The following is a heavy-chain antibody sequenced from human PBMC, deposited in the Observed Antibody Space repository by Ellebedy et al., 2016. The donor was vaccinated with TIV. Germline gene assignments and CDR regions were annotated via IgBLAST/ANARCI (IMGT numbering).Heavy chain of an antibody. D-gene: IGHD4-23*01. V-gene: IGHV4-4*02. CDR1: GASISSNNW. CDR3: ARGLDHGGNSWYFDL. Sequence: SETLSLTXAVSGASISSNNWWSWIRQSPGRGLEWIGEVYLSGGTNYNPSLKSRVTMSVDKSKNQFSLKLGSLTAADTALYYCARGLDHGGNSWYFDLWGRGTLVTVSS. CDR2: VYLSGGT. J-gene: IGHJ2*01.